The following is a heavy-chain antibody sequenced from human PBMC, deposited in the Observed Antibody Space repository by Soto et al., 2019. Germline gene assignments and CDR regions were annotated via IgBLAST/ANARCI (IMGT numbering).Heavy chain of an antibody. V-gene: IGHV1-2*02. Sequence: ASVKVSCKASGYTFTGYYMRWVRQAPGQGLEWMGWINPNSGGTNYAQKFQGRVTMTRDTSISTAFMELSRLRSDDTAVYYCASSLYDFWSGYPFDPWGQGTLVTVSS. CDR3: ASSLYDFWSGYPFDP. D-gene: IGHD3-3*01. CDR2: INPNSGGT. J-gene: IGHJ5*02. CDR1: GYTFTGYY.